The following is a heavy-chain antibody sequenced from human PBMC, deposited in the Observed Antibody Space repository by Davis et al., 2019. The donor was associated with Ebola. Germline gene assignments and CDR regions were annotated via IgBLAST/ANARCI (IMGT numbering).Heavy chain of an antibody. J-gene: IGHJ4*02. D-gene: IGHD6-19*01. Sequence: SVTVSRMASGYTFTSYGISWVRQAPGQGLEWMGWISAYNGNTNYAQKLQGRVTMTTDTSTSTAYMELRSLRSDDTAVYYCARDHGRGWSDYWGQGTLVTVSS. CDR2: ISAYNGNT. V-gene: IGHV1-18*01. CDR1: GYTFTSYG. CDR3: ARDHGRGWSDY.